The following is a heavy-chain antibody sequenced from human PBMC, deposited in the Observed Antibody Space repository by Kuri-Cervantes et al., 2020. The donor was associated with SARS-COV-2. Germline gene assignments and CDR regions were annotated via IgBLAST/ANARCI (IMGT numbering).Heavy chain of an antibody. CDR1: GFTFSSYG. CDR3: AKGRIHHSDAFDI. CDR2: IRYDGSNK. Sequence: GGSLRLSCAASGFTFSSYGMHWVRQAPGKGLEWVAFIRYDGSNKYYADSVKGRFTISRGNSKNTLYLQMNSLRAEDTSVYYCAKGRIHHSDAFDIWGQGTMVTVSS. V-gene: IGHV3-30*02. D-gene: IGHD1-14*01. J-gene: IGHJ3*02.